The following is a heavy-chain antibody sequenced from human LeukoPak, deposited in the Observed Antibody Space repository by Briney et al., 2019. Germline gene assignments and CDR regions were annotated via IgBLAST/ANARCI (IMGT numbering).Heavy chain of an antibody. D-gene: IGHD3-10*01. J-gene: IGHJ4*02. CDR3: ARSDYLEPLHY. Sequence: PGGSLRLSCAVSGFSVRGNYLSWVRQAPGKGLVWVSRINSDGSSTRYADSVKGRFTISRDNAKNTLYLQMNSLRAEDTAVYYCARSDYLEPLHYWGQGTLVTVSS. V-gene: IGHV3-74*01. CDR2: INSDGSST. CDR1: GFSVRGNY.